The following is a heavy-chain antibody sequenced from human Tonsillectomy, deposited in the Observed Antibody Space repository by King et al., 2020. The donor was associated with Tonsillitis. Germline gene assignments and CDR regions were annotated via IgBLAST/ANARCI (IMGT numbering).Heavy chain of an antibody. CDR1: GYTFTSYG. D-gene: IGHD6-13*01. J-gene: IGHJ1*01. Sequence: QLVQSGAEVKKPGASVKFSCKASGYTFTSYGISWVRQAPGQGLKWMGWISAYNGNTNYAQKLQGRVTMTTDTSTSTAYMELRSLRSDDTAVYYCARSIAAAGAEYFQHWGQGTLVTVSS. V-gene: IGHV1-18*01. CDR3: ARSIAAAGAEYFQH. CDR2: ISAYNGNT.